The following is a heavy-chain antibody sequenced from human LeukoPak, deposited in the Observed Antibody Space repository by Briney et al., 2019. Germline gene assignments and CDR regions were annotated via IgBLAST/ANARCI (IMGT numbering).Heavy chain of an antibody. V-gene: IGHV4-59*12. CDR2: IYYSGST. D-gene: IGHD3-3*01. J-gene: IGHJ6*02. CDR3: ARGRLRFLEWFPTLNGMAV. Sequence: SETLSLTRTVSGGSISSYYWSWIRQPPGKGLEWIGYIYYSGSTNYNPSLKSRVTISVDTSKNQFSLKLSSVTAADTAVYYCARGRLRFLEWFPTLNGMAVWGQGPTVTVSS. CDR1: GGSISSYY.